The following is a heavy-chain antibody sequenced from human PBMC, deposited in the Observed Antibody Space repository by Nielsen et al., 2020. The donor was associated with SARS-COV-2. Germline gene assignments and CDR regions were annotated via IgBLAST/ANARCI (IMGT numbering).Heavy chain of an antibody. J-gene: IGHJ2*01. CDR1: GFSLSTSGMC. CDR2: IYYSGST. Sequence: SGPTLVKPTQTLTLTCTFSGFSLSTSGMCVSWIRQPPGKSLEWIGYIYYSGSTNYNPSLKSRVTISVDTSKNQFSLKLSSVTAADTAVYYCARGDSSGYYYSWYFDLWGRGTLVTVSS. V-gene: IGHV4-61*08. D-gene: IGHD3-22*01. CDR3: ARGDSSGYYYSWYFDL.